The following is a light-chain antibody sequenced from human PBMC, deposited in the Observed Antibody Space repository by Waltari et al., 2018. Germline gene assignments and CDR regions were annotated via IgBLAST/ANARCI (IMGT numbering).Light chain of an antibody. V-gene: IGLV6-57*03. J-gene: IGLJ3*02. Sequence: NFMLTQPHSVSESPGKTVIISCTRSSGSIASNFVQWYQQRPGSAPTPVIFEDNERPAGVPDRVSGSIDSSSNSASLTISGLRTEDEADYYCQSYDTTTHWVFGGGTKLTVL. CDR3: QSYDTTTHWV. CDR1: SGSIASNF. CDR2: EDN.